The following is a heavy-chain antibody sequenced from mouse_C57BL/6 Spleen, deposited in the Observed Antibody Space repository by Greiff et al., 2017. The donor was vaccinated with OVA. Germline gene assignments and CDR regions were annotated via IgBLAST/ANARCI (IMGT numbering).Heavy chain of an antibody. Sequence: EVQLQQSGPELVKPGASVKIPCKASGYTFTDYNMDWVKQSHGQSLEWIGDINPNNGGTIYNQKFKGKATLTADKSSSTAYMELRSLTSEDTAVYYYATSAFISPFAYWGQGTLVTVSA. V-gene: IGHV1-18*01. D-gene: IGHD1-1*01. CDR1: GYTFTDYN. CDR3: ATSAFISPFAY. J-gene: IGHJ3*01. CDR2: INPNNGGT.